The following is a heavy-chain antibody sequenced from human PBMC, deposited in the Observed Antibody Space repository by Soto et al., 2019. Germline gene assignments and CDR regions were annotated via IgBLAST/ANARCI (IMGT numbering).Heavy chain of an antibody. J-gene: IGHJ6*02. D-gene: IGHD3-10*01. CDR2: ISGSGGST. V-gene: IGHV3-23*01. CDR1: GFTFSSYA. Sequence: PGGSLRLSCAASGFTFSSYAMSWVRQAPGKGLEWVSAISGSGGSTYYADSVKGRFTISRDNYKNTLYLQMNSLRAEDTAVYYCAKAYPGAGVGFGELLSRFYYYYGMDVWGEGTTVTVSS. CDR3: AKAYPGAGVGFGELLSRFYYYYGMDV.